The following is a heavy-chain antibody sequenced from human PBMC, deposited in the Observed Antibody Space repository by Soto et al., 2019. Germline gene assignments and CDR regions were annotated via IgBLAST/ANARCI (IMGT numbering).Heavy chain of an antibody. V-gene: IGHV3-48*01. CDR2: ISSSSSTI. CDR3: ARVPDYGDYRKIYYFDY. Sequence: GGSLRLSCAASGFTFSSYSMNWVRQAPGKGLEWVSYISSSSSTIYYADSVKGRFTISRDNAKNSLYLQMNSLRAEDTAVYYCARVPDYGDYRKIYYFDYWGQGTLVTVSS. D-gene: IGHD4-17*01. J-gene: IGHJ4*02. CDR1: GFTFSSYS.